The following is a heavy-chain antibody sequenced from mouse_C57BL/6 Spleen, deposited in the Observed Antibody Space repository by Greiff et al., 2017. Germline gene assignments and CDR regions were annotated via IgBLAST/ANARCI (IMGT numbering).Heavy chain of an antibody. V-gene: IGHV14-2*01. CDR2: IDPEDGET. CDR1: GFNIKDYY. Sequence: EVKLMESGAELVKPGASVKLSCTASGFNIKDYYMHWVKQRTEQGLEWIGRIDPEDGETKYAPKFQGKATITADTSSNTAYLQLSSLTSEDTAVYYCARRGWLLRDYYAMDYWGQGTSVTVSS. CDR3: ARRGWLLRDYYAMDY. J-gene: IGHJ4*01. D-gene: IGHD2-3*01.